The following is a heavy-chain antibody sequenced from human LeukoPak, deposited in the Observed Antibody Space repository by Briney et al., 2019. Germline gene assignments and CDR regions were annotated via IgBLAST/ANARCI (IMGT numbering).Heavy chain of an antibody. CDR3: AREGYCSSTSCLQGAFDI. Sequence: ASVKVSCKASGYTFTGYYMHWVRQAPGQGLEWMGWINPNSGGTNYAQKFQGRVTMTRDTSISTAYMELSRLRSDDTAVYYCAREGYCSSTSCLQGAFDIWGQGTMVTVSS. CDR2: INPNSGGT. CDR1: GYTFTGYY. D-gene: IGHD2-2*01. V-gene: IGHV1-2*02. J-gene: IGHJ3*02.